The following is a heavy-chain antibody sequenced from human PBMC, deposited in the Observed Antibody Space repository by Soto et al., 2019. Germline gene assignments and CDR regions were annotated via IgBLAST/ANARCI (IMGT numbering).Heavy chain of an antibody. V-gene: IGHV3-21*01. CDR3: AREGDFWSGYYYCYYYMDV. Sequence: GGSLRLSCAASGFTFSSYSMNWVRQAPGKGLEWVSSISSSSSYIYYADSVKGRFTISRDNAKNSLYLQMNSLRAEDTAVYYCAREGDFWSGYYYCYYYMDVWGKGTTVTVSS. CDR2: ISSSSSYI. D-gene: IGHD3-3*01. J-gene: IGHJ6*03. CDR1: GFTFSSYS.